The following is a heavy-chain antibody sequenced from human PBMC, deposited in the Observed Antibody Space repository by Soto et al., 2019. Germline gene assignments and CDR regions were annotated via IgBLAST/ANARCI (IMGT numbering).Heavy chain of an antibody. Sequence: EVQLVESGGGLVQPGGSLKLSCAASGFTFSGSAIPWVRQASGKGLEWVGRIRDKVNKYATAYAASVTGRFTISRDDSKNMAYLQMNSLKTDDTAVYYCGYDFWSGYYSVGQTSGMDVWGQGTTVTVSS. D-gene: IGHD3-3*01. V-gene: IGHV3-73*02. CDR3: GYDFWSGYYSVGQTSGMDV. CDR1: GFTFSGSA. J-gene: IGHJ6*02. CDR2: IRDKVNKYAT.